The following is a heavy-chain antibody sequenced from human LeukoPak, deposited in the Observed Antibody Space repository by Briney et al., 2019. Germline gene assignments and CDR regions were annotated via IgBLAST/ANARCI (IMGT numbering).Heavy chain of an antibody. J-gene: IGHJ6*02. Sequence: ASVTVSCKASGYTFTSYDINWVRQAAGQGLEGMGWMNPNSGNTGYAQKFQGRVTMTRNTSISTAYMELSSLRSEDTAVYYCARARGWKDLFYYYYYGMDVWGQGTTVTVSS. D-gene: IGHD1-1*01. V-gene: IGHV1-8*01. CDR2: MNPNSGNT. CDR3: ARARGWKDLFYYYYYGMDV. CDR1: GYTFTSYD.